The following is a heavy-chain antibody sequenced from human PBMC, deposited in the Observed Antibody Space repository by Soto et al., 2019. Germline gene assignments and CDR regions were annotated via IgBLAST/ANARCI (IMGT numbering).Heavy chain of an antibody. Sequence: SETLSLTXTVSGGSISSGDYYWSWIRQPPGKGLEWIGYIYYSGSTYYNPSLKSRVTISVGTSKNQFSLKLSSVTAADTAVYYCARDRVVPAVDYYYGMDVWGQGTTVTVSS. J-gene: IGHJ6*02. CDR1: GGSISSGDYY. CDR3: ARDRVVPAVDYYYGMDV. D-gene: IGHD2-2*01. V-gene: IGHV4-30-4*01. CDR2: IYYSGST.